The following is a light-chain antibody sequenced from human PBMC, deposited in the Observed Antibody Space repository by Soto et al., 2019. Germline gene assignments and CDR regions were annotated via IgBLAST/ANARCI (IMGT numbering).Light chain of an antibody. CDR2: EVS. CDR3: SSYTVINSVV. J-gene: IGLJ2*01. Sequence: QSVLTQPASVSGSPGQSITISCTGTSSDVGTYNYVSWYQQYPGNAPKLMIYEVSNRPSGVSNRFSGSKSGNTASLTISGLQAEDEADYYCSSYTVINSVVFGGGTQLTVL. CDR1: SSDVGTYNY. V-gene: IGLV2-14*01.